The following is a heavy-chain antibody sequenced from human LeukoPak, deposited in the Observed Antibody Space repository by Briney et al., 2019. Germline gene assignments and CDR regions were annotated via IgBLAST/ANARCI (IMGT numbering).Heavy chain of an antibody. CDR2: MYSSGST. V-gene: IGHV4-39*07. CDR3: ARFPGSAEYRHYYYMDV. CDR1: GGSISSSSYY. Sequence: PSETLSLTCTVSGGSISSSSYYWGWIRQPPGKGLEWIGSMYSSGSTYYNPSLKSRVTVSVDTSKNQFSLKLSSVTAADTAVYYCARFPGSAEYRHYYYMDVWGKGTTVTVSS. J-gene: IGHJ6*03. D-gene: IGHD2-15*01.